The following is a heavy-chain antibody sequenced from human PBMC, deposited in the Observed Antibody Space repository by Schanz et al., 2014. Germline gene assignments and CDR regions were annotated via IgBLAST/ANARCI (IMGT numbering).Heavy chain of an antibody. CDR1: GYTFTRYV. D-gene: IGHD1-20*01. Sequence: QVQLVQSGAEVKKPGASVKVSCKASGYTFTRYVISWVRQAPGQGLEWMGWISGYNGDTNYAQKLQDRVIMTTDTSTSTADMELRSLRSDDTAVYYCANYNGGDFDYWGQGTLVTVSS. CDR2: ISGYNGDT. J-gene: IGHJ4*02. V-gene: IGHV1-18*04. CDR3: ANYNGGDFDY.